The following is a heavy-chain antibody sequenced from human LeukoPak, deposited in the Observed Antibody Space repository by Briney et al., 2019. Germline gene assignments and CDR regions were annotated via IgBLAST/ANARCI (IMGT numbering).Heavy chain of an antibody. V-gene: IGHV4-4*07. CDR2: IYARGNT. D-gene: IGHD3-22*01. CDR1: GGSISNYY. Sequence: SETLSLTCAVSGGSISNYYWSWIRQPAGKGLEWIGLIYARGNTNYNPSLKSRVTMSIDTSKNQFSLKLTSVTAADTAVYYCARTPIYYFDNSGYYNWGQGTLVTVSS. CDR3: ARTPIYYFDNSGYYN. J-gene: IGHJ4*02.